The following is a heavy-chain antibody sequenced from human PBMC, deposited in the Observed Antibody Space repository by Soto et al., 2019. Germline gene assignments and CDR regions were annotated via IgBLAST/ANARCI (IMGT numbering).Heavy chain of an antibody. Sequence: QVQLVQSGAEVKKPGASVKVSCEASGYTFTTYTIHWVRQAPGQRLEWMGWITAGSAYTDYAQKFQGRVTITRDTSASTTYMSLSSLGSEDTAVYYYARENPPAAWRYYDYWGQGSLVTVYS. CDR3: ARENPPAAWRYYDY. CDR1: GYTFTTYT. CDR2: ITAGSAYT. J-gene: IGHJ4*02. D-gene: IGHD6-13*01. V-gene: IGHV1-3*01.